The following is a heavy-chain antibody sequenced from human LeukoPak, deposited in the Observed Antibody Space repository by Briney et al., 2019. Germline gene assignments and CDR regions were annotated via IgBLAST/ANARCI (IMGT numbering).Heavy chain of an antibody. Sequence: NPGESLRLSCSVSGFSLSDYYINWVRQAPGKGLEWISYVTSTGRSTNYADSVKGRFTISRDSAKNSVSLQLSSLTAEDTAVYYCARGRRGSYYTFQVWGQGTLVSVSS. CDR1: GFSLSDYY. CDR2: VTSTGRST. V-gene: IGHV3-11*01. J-gene: IGHJ4*02. D-gene: IGHD3-16*01. CDR3: ARGRRGSYYTFQV.